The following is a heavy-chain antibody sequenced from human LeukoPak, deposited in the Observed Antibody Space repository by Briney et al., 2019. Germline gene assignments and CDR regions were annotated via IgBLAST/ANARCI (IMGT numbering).Heavy chain of an antibody. J-gene: IGHJ1*01. D-gene: IGHD3-3*01. CDR1: GFTFSDYY. V-gene: IGHV3-11*04. CDR3: ARVDVDDFWSGYYKYFQH. Sequence: GGSLRLSCAASGFTFSDYYMSWIRQAPGKGLEWVSYISSSGSTIYYADSVKGRFTISRDNAKNSLYLQMNSLRAEDTAVYYCARVDVDDFWSGYYKYFQHWGQGTLVTVSS. CDR2: ISSSGSTI.